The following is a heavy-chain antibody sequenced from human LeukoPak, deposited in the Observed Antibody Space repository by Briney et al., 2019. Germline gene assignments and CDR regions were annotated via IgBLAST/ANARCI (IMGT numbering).Heavy chain of an antibody. J-gene: IGHJ4*02. Sequence: ASVKVSCKASGYTFTAYFMHWVRQAPGQGLEWMGRVNPNSGVTNSIQKFQGRVTMTRDTSISTAYMELSGLRSDDTAVYYCARQWLPNRYFDYWGQGTLVTVSS. CDR3: ARQWLPNRYFDY. CDR1: GYTFTAYF. D-gene: IGHD5-12*01. V-gene: IGHV1-2*06. CDR2: VNPNSGVT.